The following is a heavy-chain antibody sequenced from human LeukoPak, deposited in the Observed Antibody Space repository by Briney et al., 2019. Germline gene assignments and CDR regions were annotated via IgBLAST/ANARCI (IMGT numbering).Heavy chain of an antibody. Sequence: SQTLSLTCTVSGGSISSGSYYWSWIRQPAGKGLEWIGRIYTSGSTNYNPSLKSRVTISVDTSKNQFSLKLSSVTAADTAVYYCARDRFLVDPDYFDYWGQGTLDTVSS. V-gene: IGHV4-61*02. D-gene: IGHD3-3*01. CDR1: GGSISSGSYY. CDR3: ARDRFLVDPDYFDY. CDR2: IYTSGST. J-gene: IGHJ4*02.